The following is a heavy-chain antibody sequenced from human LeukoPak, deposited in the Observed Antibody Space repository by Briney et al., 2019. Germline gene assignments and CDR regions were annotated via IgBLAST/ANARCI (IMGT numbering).Heavy chain of an antibody. J-gene: IGHJ4*02. CDR2: IYHSGST. CDR3: ASFSMGWYYFDY. V-gene: IGHV4-4*02. CDR1: GGSISSRNW. D-gene: IGHD6-19*01. Sequence: SGTLSLTCAVSGGSISSRNWWGWVREPPGKGLEWIGEIYHSGSTNYNPSLKSRVTISVDKSKNQFSLKLSSVTAADTAVYYCASFSMGWYYFDYWGQGTLVTVSS.